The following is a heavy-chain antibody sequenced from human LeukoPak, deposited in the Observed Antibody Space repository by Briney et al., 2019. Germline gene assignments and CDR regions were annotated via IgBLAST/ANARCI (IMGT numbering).Heavy chain of an antibody. Sequence: ASVRVSCKASGYTFTSYGISWVRQAPGQGLEWMGWISAYNGNTNYAQKLQGRVTMTTDTSTSTAYMELRSLRSDDTAVYYCARDDPLDNIAAAGISAWGQGTLVTVSS. CDR2: ISAYNGNT. CDR3: ARDDPLDNIAAAGISA. J-gene: IGHJ5*02. D-gene: IGHD6-13*01. CDR1: GYTFTSYG. V-gene: IGHV1-18*01.